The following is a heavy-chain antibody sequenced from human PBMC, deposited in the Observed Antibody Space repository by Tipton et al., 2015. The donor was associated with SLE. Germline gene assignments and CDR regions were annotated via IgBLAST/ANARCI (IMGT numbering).Heavy chain of an antibody. CDR2: IYYSGNT. J-gene: IGHJ4*02. D-gene: IGHD3-3*01. V-gene: IGHV4-31*03. CDR1: GGSISSDNYF. CDR3: ARIEDFWSGRIDY. Sequence: TLSLTCTVSGGSISSDNYFWSWIRQLPGKGLEWIGYIYYSGNTYYNPSLSSRITISMDSSKNQFSLKLSFVTAADTAFYYCARIEDFWSGRIDYWGQGTLITVSS.